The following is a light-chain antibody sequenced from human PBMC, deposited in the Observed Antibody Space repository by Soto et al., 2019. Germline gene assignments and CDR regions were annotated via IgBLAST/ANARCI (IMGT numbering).Light chain of an antibody. J-gene: IGLJ3*02. V-gene: IGLV1-47*01. CDR2: WNN. CDR3: AAWDDSLSGLGV. CDR1: SSDIGSNY. Sequence: QSVLTQPASASGTPGQRVTISCSGTSSDIGSNYVYWYQQLPGTAPKLLIYWNNHRPSGVPDRFSGSKSGTTASLAISGLRSEDEADYYCAAWDDSLSGLGVFGGGTKLTVL.